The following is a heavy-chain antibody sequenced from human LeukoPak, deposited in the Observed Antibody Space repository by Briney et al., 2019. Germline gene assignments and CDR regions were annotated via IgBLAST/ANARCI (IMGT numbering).Heavy chain of an antibody. J-gene: IGHJ4*02. V-gene: IGHV1-8*01. CDR3: ARGCSRDFWSGYYNPDFDY. CDR2: MNPNSGNT. D-gene: IGHD3-3*01. CDR1: GGTFTSYD. Sequence: ASVKVSCKASGGTFTSYDINWVRQATGQGLEWMGWMNPNSGNTGYAQKFQGRVTMTRNTSISTAYMELSSLRSEDTAVYYCARGCSRDFWSGYYNPDFDYWGQGTLVTVSS.